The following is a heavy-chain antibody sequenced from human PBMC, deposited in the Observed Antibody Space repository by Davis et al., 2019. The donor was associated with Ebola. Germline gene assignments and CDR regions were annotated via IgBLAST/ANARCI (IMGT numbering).Heavy chain of an antibody. Sequence: GESLKISCAASGFTFRSYAMSWVRQAPGKGLEWVSGISGSGSSTYYADSVKCRFTISRDNSKNTLYLQMNSLRAEDTAVYYCAKDPFSVGATRAWFDPWGQGTLVTVSS. D-gene: IGHD1-26*01. CDR3: AKDPFSVGATRAWFDP. V-gene: IGHV3-23*01. CDR2: ISGSGSST. J-gene: IGHJ5*02. CDR1: GFTFRSYA.